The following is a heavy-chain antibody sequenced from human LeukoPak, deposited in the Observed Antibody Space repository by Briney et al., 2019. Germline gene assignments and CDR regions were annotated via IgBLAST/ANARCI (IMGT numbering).Heavy chain of an antibody. CDR1: RGSISNFY. V-gene: IGHV4-4*07. J-gene: IGHJ4*02. CDR2: IYTSGST. Sequence: PSETLSLTCTVSRGSISNFYWSWIRQPAGKGLEWIGRIYTSGSTNYNPSLRGRVTMSVDTSQHEFSLSLSALPAADTAVYYWARDGDGIVGATTVWGQGTLVTVSS. CDR3: ARDGDGIVGATTV. D-gene: IGHD1-26*01.